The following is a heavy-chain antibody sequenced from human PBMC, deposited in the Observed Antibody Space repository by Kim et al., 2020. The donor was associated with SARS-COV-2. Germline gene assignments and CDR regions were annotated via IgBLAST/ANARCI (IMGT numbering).Heavy chain of an antibody. CDR1: GFTFSNAW. D-gene: IGHD1-26*01. Sequence: GGSLRLSCAASGFTFSNAWMSWVRQAPGKGLEWVGRIKSKTDGGTTDYAAPVKGRFTISRDDSKNTLYLQMNSLKTEDTAVYYCTTGCEWELPGALDYWGQGTLVTVSS. CDR2: IKSKTDGGTT. V-gene: IGHV3-15*01. J-gene: IGHJ4*02. CDR3: TTGCEWELPGALDY.